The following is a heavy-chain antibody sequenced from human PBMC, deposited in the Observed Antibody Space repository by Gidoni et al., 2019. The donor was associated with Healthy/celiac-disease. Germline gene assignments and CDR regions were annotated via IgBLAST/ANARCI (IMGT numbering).Heavy chain of an antibody. CDR3: TATYYYDSSGFFDY. J-gene: IGHJ4*02. D-gene: IGHD3-22*01. CDR1: GFTFSNAW. CDR2: IKSKTDGGTT. Sequence: EVQLVESGGGLVKPGGSLRLSCAASGFTFSNAWMSWVRQAPGKGLEWVGRIKSKTDGGTTDYAAPVKGRFTISRDDSKNTLYLQMNSLKTEDTAVYYCTATYYYDSSGFFDYWGQGTLVTVSS. V-gene: IGHV3-15*01.